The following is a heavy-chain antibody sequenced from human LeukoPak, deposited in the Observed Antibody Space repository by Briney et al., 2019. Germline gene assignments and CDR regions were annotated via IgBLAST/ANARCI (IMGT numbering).Heavy chain of an antibody. J-gene: IGHJ4*02. CDR1: GFTFSSYG. CDR3: ARDPIGWASGY. V-gene: IGHV3-30*03. Sequence: GGSLRLSCAASGFTFSSYGMHWVRQAPGRGLEWVAVISYDGSNKYYADSVKGRFTISRDNSKNTLYLQMNSLRAEDTAVYYCARDPIGWASGYWGQGTLVTVSS. CDR2: ISYDGSNK. D-gene: IGHD2-2*03.